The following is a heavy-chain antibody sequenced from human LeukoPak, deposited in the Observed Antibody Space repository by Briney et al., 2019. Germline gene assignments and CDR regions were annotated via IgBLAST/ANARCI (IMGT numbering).Heavy chain of an antibody. Sequence: GGSLRLSCAASGFTFSSYGMHWVRQAPGKGLEWVAVISHDGSNKCYADSVKGRFTISRDNSKNTLYLQMNSLRAEDTAVYYCAKSLRSYYDSSGSDYWGQGTLVTVSS. CDR2: ISHDGSNK. CDR1: GFTFSSYG. J-gene: IGHJ4*02. V-gene: IGHV3-30*18. CDR3: AKSLRSYYDSSGSDY. D-gene: IGHD3-22*01.